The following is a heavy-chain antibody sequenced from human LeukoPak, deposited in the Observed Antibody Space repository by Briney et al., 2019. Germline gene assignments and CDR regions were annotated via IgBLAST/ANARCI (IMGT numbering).Heavy chain of an antibody. Sequence: SETLSLTCAVYGGSFSGYYWSWIRQPPGKGLEWIGEINHSGSTNYNPSLKSRVTISVDTSKNQFSLKLSSVTAADTAVYYCARGIVVVPAASYGTDVWGQGTTVTVSS. CDR1: GGSFSGYY. CDR3: ARGIVVVPAASYGTDV. CDR2: INHSGST. D-gene: IGHD2-2*01. V-gene: IGHV4-34*01. J-gene: IGHJ6*02.